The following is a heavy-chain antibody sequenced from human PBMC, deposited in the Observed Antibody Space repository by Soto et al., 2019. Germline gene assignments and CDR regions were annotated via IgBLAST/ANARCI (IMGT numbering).Heavy chain of an antibody. J-gene: IGHJ6*02. Sequence: SVEVSCKASGGTFSSYAISWVRQARGQGLEWMGGIIPIFGTANYAQKFQGRVTITADESTSTAYMELSSLRSEDTAVYYCAREDEARGSYFLSEYYYYGMDVWGHGTTVTVSS. CDR3: AREDEARGSYFLSEYYYYGMDV. CDR2: IIPIFGTA. CDR1: GGTFSSYA. V-gene: IGHV1-69*13. D-gene: IGHD1-26*01.